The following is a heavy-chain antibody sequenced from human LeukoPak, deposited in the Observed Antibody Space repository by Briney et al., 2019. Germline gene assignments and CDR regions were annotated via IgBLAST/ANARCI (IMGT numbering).Heavy chain of an antibody. Sequence: GGSLRLSCAASGFTFSNYAMSWVRQAPGKGLEWVSSMSGSGGSTYYADSVKGRFTISRDNSKNTLYLQMNNLRAEDTALYYCAKNQGQWLVPVDYWGQGTLVTVAS. CDR1: GFTFSNYA. CDR2: MSGSGGST. CDR3: AKNQGQWLVPVDY. D-gene: IGHD6-19*01. V-gene: IGHV3-23*01. J-gene: IGHJ4*02.